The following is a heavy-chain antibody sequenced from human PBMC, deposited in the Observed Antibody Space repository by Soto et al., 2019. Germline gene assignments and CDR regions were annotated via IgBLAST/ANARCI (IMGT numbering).Heavy chain of an antibody. CDR1: GYTLTELS. V-gene: IGHV1-24*01. J-gene: IGHJ4*02. CDR3: ATSIAHRTVVVAALFDY. Sequence: ASVKVSCKVSGYTLTELSMHWVRQAPGKGFDCMGVFDPEDGETIYAQKFQGRVTMTEDTSTDTAYMELSSLRSEDTAVYYCATSIAHRTVVVAALFDYWGQGTLVTVSS. D-gene: IGHD2-15*01. CDR2: FDPEDGET.